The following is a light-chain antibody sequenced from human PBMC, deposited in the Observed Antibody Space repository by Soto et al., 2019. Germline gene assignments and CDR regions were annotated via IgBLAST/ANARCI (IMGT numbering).Light chain of an antibody. J-gene: IGLJ1*01. CDR1: SRESGGYTY. V-gene: IGLV2-14*01. CDR2: DVS. Sequence: QSVLTQPAPGSGSPGQSITISRTGTSRESGGYTYVSWYQQHPGKAPKLMIYDVSNRPSGVSNRFSGSKSGNTASLTISGLQAEDEADYYCSSYTSSSTLYVFGTGTKVTVL. CDR3: SSYTSSSTLYV.